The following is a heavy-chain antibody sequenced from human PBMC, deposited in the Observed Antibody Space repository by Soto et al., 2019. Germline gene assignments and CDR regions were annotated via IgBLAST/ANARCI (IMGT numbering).Heavy chain of an antibody. CDR3: ARDLSRFSCSCRRPFDY. V-gene: IGHV1-18*01. J-gene: IGHJ4*02. CDR2: ISAYNGNT. Sequence: ASVKVSCKASGYTFTSYGISWVRQAPGQGLEWMGWISAYNGNTNYAQKLQGRVTMTTDTSTSTAYMELRSLRSDDTAVYYCARDLSRFSCSCRRPFDYWGQGTLVTVSS. D-gene: IGHD3-10*02. CDR1: GYTFTSYG.